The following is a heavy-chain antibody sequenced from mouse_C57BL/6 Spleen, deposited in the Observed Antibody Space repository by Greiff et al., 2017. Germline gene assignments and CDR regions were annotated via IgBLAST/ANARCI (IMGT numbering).Heavy chain of an antibody. CDR1: GFSLTSYG. V-gene: IGHV2-9*01. Sequence: VKLMESGPGLVAPSQCLYISCTVSGFSLTSYGVAWVRQPPGKGLEWLGVIWGGGSDNYNSAPMSRLSIIKDNSKSQMYLKMKSLQTDDTAMYYWAKHGDGAWFAYWGQGTLVTVSA. CDR3: AKHGDGAWFAY. D-gene: IGHD3-3*01. J-gene: IGHJ3*01. CDR2: IWGGGSD.